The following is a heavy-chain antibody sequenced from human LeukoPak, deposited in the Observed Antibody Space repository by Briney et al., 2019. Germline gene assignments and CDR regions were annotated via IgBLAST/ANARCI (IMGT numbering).Heavy chain of an antibody. CDR1: GGSISGNY. V-gene: IGHV4-59*08. CDR2: IYYSGST. CDR3: ARHLRGYSFGPCDY. D-gene: IGHD5-18*01. Sequence: SETLSLTCTVSGGSISGNYWSWIRQPPGKGLEWIGYIYYSGSTNCNPSLKTRVAISVDTSKNQFSLKLSSVTAADTAVYYCARHLRGYSFGPCDYLGQGTLVTVSS. J-gene: IGHJ4*02.